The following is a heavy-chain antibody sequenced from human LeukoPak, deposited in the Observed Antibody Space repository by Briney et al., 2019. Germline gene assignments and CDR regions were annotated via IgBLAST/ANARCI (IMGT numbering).Heavy chain of an antibody. CDR3: ASSRYYGSGSYYENYYYYYMDV. V-gene: IGHV4-4*07. Sequence: ASETLSLTCTVSGGSISSYYWSWIRQPAGKGLEWIGRIYTSGSTNYNPSLKSRVTMSVDTSKNQFSLKLSSVTAADTAVYYCASSRYYGSGSYYENYYYYYMDVWGKGTTVTISS. D-gene: IGHD3-10*01. CDR2: IYTSGST. CDR1: GGSISSYY. J-gene: IGHJ6*03.